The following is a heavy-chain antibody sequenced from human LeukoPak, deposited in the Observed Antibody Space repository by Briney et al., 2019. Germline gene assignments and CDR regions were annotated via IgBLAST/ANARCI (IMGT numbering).Heavy chain of an antibody. CDR1: GFPFSSYW. Sequence: PGGPLRLFCADCGFPFSSYWISWVRQAPGKGLEWVANIKQDGIERYYVESMRGRFTISRDNAKNSLYLQMNSLRAEDTAVYYCAISSPVATVGYWGQGTLVSVSS. CDR2: IKQDGIER. V-gene: IGHV3-7*01. J-gene: IGHJ4*02. D-gene: IGHD4-23*01. CDR3: AISSPVATVGY.